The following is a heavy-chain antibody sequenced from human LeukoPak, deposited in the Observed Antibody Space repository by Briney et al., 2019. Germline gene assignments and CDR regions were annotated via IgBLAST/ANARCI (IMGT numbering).Heavy chain of an antibody. CDR3: ARASTFLGAFDI. D-gene: IGHD3-16*01. CDR2: VSSGGST. V-gene: IGHV3-66*01. CDR1: GFIFSTYW. Sequence: PGGSLRLSCAASGFIFSTYWMSWVRQAPGKGLEWVSVVSSGGSTYYADSVKGRFIISRDNSKNTLYLRMNSLRADDTAVYYCARASTFLGAFDIWGQGTMVAVSS. J-gene: IGHJ3*02.